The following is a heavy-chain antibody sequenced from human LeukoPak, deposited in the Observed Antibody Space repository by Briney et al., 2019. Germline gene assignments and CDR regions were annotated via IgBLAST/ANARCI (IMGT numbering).Heavy chain of an antibody. CDR3: VRGVGVSRFNYLDS. CDR1: GFTFSSYG. J-gene: IGHJ4*02. D-gene: IGHD6-13*01. V-gene: IGHV3-33*01. CDR2: IWYDGSNK. Sequence: GGSLRLSCAASGFTFSSYGMHWVRQAPGKGLEWVAVIWYDGSNKYYADSVKGRFTISRDNSKNTLYLQMNSLRDDDTAVYYCVRGVGVSRFNYLDSWGQGTLVIVSS.